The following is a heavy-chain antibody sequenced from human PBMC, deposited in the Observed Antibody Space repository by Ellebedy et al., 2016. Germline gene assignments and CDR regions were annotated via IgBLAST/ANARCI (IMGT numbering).Heavy chain of an antibody. CDR2: IISSGTYI. CDR3: ARGVGGTSLNWFDP. Sequence: GESLKISXAASGFTFSSYTMNWVRKAPGKGLEWVSSIISSGTYIYYGDSVKGRFTISRDNAKNSLYLQMNSLRAEDTAVYYCARGVGGTSLNWFDPWGQGTLVTVSS. D-gene: IGHD3-16*01. CDR1: GFTFSSYT. J-gene: IGHJ5*02. V-gene: IGHV3-21*01.